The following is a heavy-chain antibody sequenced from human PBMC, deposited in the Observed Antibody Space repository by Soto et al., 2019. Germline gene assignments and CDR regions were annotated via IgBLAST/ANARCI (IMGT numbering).Heavy chain of an antibody. J-gene: IGHJ6*02. CDR2: IYYSGST. D-gene: IGHD6-13*01. CDR3: ARGHIAAAGTWGFSGMDV. Sequence: PSETLSLTCTVSGGSISSGDYYWSWIRQPPGKGLEWIGYIYYSGSTNYNPSLKSRVTISVDTSKNQFSLKLSSVTAADTAVYYCARGHIAAAGTWGFSGMDVWGQGTTVTVSS. V-gene: IGHV4-30-4*02. CDR1: GGSISSGDYY.